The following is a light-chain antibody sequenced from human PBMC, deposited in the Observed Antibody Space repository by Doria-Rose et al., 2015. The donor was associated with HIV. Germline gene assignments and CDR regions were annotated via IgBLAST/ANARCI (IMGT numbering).Light chain of an antibody. CDR3: QNYNSAPLT. J-gene: IGKJ4*01. V-gene: IGKV1-27*01. CDR1: QGISNF. Sequence: TQPQSTLSASVGDRVTITCRARQGISNFLSWYQQKPGRVPKLLIYAASTLQSGVPSRFSGSGSGTDFSLTISTLRPEDAAIYYCQNYNSAPLTFGGESKVEIK. CDR2: AAS.